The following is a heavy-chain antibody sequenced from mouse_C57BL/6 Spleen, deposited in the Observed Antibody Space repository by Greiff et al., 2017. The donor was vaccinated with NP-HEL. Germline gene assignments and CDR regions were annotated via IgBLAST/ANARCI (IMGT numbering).Heavy chain of an antibody. J-gene: IGHJ2*01. Sequence: EVKLLESGAELVRPGASVKLSCTASGFNIKDDYMHWVKQRPEQGLEWIGWIDPENGDTEYASKFQGKATITADTSSNTAYLQLSSLTSEDTAVYYCTTYGNFGHWGQGTTLTVSS. D-gene: IGHD2-1*01. CDR3: TTYGNFGH. CDR1: GFNIKDDY. V-gene: IGHV14-4*01. CDR2: IDPENGDT.